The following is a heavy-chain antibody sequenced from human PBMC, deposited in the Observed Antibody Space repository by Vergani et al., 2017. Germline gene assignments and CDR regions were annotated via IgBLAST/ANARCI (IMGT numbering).Heavy chain of an antibody. CDR3: ARGEGLPTRLVMAGD. J-gene: IGHJ4*02. CDR2: ISSSSSYI. V-gene: IGHV3-21*01. D-gene: IGHD5-24*01. Sequence: EVQLVESGGGLVKPGGSLRLSCAASGFTFSSYSMNWVRQASGKGLEWVSSISSSSSYIYYADSVKGRFTISRDNAKNSLYLQMISRRAEDTAVYYCARGEGLPTRLVMAGDWGQGTLVTVSS. CDR1: GFTFSSYS.